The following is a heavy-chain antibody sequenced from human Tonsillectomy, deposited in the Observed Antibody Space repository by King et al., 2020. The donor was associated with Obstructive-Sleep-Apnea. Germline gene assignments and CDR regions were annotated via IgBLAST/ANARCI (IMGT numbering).Heavy chain of an antibody. J-gene: IGHJ5*02. Sequence: QLQESGPGLVKPSETLSLTCTVSGGSISSSSYYWGWIRQPPGKGLEWIGSIYYSGSTYYNPSLKSRVTISVDTSKNQFSLKLGSVTAADTAVYYCARGLYCSGGSCYSGTWFDPWGQGTLVTVSS. V-gene: IGHV4-39*07. CDR3: ARGLYCSGGSCYSGTWFDP. CDR2: IYYSGST. D-gene: IGHD2-15*01. CDR1: GGSISSSSYY.